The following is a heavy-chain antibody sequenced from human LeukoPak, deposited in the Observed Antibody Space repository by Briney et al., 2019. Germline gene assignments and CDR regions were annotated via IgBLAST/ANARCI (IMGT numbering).Heavy chain of an antibody. CDR2: ISNTGGST. CDR1: GFTFSSYA. V-gene: IGHV3-23*01. Sequence: PGGSLRLSCAASGFTFSSYAMSWVRQAPGKGLEWVSVISNTGGSTFYADSVKGRFTISRDNSKNMLYLQMNSLRAEDTAVYYCAKRASGSGTSLYYFDYWGQGTLVTVSS. CDR3: AKRASGSGTSLYYFDY. J-gene: IGHJ4*02. D-gene: IGHD3-10*01.